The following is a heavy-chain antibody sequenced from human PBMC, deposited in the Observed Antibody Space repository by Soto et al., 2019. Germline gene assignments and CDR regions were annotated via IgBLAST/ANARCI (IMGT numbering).Heavy chain of an antibody. D-gene: IGHD3-22*01. J-gene: IGHJ4*02. V-gene: IGHV1-69*13. CDR2: IIPIFGTA. CDR1: GGTFSSYA. Sequence: RASVKVSCKASGGTFSSYAISWVRQAPGQGLEWMGGIIPIFGTANYAQKFQGRVTITADESTSTAYMELSSLRSEDTAVYYCARSYYYDSSNFDYWGQGTLVTVSS. CDR3: ARSYYYDSSNFDY.